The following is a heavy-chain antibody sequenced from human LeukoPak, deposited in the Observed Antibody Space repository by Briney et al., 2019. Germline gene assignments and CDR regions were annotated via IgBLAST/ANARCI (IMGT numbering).Heavy chain of an antibody. CDR1: GFTFSSYS. J-gene: IGHJ3*02. CDR3: GRGGCGQRCAFDI. Sequence: PGGSLRLSCAASGFTFSSYSMNWVRQAPGKGLEWDSSISSSSSYIYYADSVKGRFTISRDNAKNSLYLQMNSLRAEDTAVYYCGRGGCGQRCAFDIWGQGTMVTVSS. D-gene: IGHD4-17*01. V-gene: IGHV3-21*01. CDR2: ISSSSSYI.